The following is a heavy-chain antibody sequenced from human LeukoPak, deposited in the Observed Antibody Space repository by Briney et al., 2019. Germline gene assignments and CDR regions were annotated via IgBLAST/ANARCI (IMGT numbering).Heavy chain of an antibody. Sequence: GGSLRLSCAASGFTFSSYSMNWVRQAPGKGLEWVSSISSSSSYIYYADSVKGRFTISRDNAKNSLYLQMNSLRAEDTAVYYCARDLSSSWTTCYYYGMDVWGQGTTVTVSS. D-gene: IGHD6-13*01. CDR3: ARDLSSSWTTCYYYGMDV. CDR2: ISSSSSYI. V-gene: IGHV3-21*01. CDR1: GFTFSSYS. J-gene: IGHJ6*02.